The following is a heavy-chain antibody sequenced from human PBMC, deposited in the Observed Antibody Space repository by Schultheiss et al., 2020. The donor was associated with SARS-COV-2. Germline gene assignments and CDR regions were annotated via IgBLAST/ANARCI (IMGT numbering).Heavy chain of an antibody. CDR1: GYTFTSYG. J-gene: IGHJ4*03. Sequence: ASVKVSCKASGYTFTSYGISWVRQAPGQGLEWMGWISAYNGNTNYAQKLQGRVTMTTDTSTSTAYMELRSLRSDDTAVYYCARVLGLVGASPFDSWGQGTTVTVSS. CDR2: ISAYNGNT. V-gene: IGHV1-18*01. CDR3: ARVLGLVGASPFDS. D-gene: IGHD1-26*01.